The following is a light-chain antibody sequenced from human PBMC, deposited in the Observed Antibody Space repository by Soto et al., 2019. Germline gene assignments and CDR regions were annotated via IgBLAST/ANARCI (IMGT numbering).Light chain of an antibody. CDR3: QQYYSHLIT. CDR2: GAS. V-gene: IGKV1-5*01. Sequence: DIQMTQSPSTLSASLGDRVTITCLYSQSNSNWLAWFQQKPRNAPKLLIYGASNWETGVPSRFSGSVSGTEFTLTISSLQPDDFATYFCQQYYSHLITFGQGTRLEIK. J-gene: IGKJ5*01. CDR1: QSNSNW.